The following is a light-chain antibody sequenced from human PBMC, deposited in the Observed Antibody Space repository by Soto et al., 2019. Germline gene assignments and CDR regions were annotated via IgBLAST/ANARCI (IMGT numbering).Light chain of an antibody. J-gene: IGKJ4*01. CDR3: QQYNSYALT. V-gene: IGKV1-5*01. CDR1: QSISSW. Sequence: DIQMTQSPSTLSASVGDRVTITCRASQSISSWLAWYQQKPGKAPKLLIYDASSLESGVPSRFSGSGSGTEFTLTISXXXXXDFATYYCQQYNSYALTFGGGTKVEIK. CDR2: DAS.